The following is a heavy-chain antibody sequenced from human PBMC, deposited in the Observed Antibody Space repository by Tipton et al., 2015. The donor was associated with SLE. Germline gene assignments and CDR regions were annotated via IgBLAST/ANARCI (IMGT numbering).Heavy chain of an antibody. CDR1: GGSISSHH. D-gene: IGHD2-15*01. V-gene: IGHV4-59*11. J-gene: IGHJ4*02. CDR3: ARGDFAVVDY. Sequence: GLVKPSETLSLTCTVSGGSISSHHWSWIRQPPGKGLEWIGHISYSGTTNYNPSLKSRVTISVDTSKNQFSLKLNSVTAADTALYFCARGDFAVVDYWGQGTLVTVSS. CDR2: ISYSGTT.